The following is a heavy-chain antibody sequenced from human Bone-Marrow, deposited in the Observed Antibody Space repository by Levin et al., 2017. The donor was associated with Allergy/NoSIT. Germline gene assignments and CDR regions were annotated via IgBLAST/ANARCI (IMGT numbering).Heavy chain of an antibody. CDR1: GDDINSAGYY. V-gene: IGHV4-31*03. Sequence: PSETLSLTCRVSGDDINSAGYYWSWIRQHAGMGREWIGFVHYSGITSYKPSLARRFVISEDTSKNQFLLTVKSVTAADTAVYYCARVRLWSGESGYAMDVWGQGTTVTVSS. CDR3: ARVRLWSGESGYAMDV. J-gene: IGHJ6*02. CDR2: VHYSGIT. D-gene: IGHD3-10*01.